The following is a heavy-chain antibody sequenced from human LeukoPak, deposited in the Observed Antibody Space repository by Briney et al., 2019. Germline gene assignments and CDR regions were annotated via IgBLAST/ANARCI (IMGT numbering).Heavy chain of an antibody. CDR1: GGTISRYY. CDR3: ARKRFPDYYYDYGMDV. Sequence: SETLSLTCTVSGGTISRYYWSWIRQSPGGGLEWIGYIYSSGSTNSNPSLKSRVSISVDMSKNEFSLKLNSVTAADTAVYYCARKRFPDYYYDYGMDVWGQGTTVTVSS. CDR2: IYSSGST. D-gene: IGHD3-3*01. J-gene: IGHJ6*02. V-gene: IGHV4-4*09.